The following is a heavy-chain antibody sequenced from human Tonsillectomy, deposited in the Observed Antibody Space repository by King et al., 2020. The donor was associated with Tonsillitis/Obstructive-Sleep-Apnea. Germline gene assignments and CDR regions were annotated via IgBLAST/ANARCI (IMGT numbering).Heavy chain of an antibody. J-gene: IGHJ4*02. D-gene: IGHD2-2*01. Sequence: VQPQQWGAGLLKPSETLSLTCAVYGGSFSGYYWSWIRQPPGKGLEWIGEINHSGSTNYNPSLKSRVTISVDTSKNQFSLKLSSVTAADTAVYYCARDKVVVVSVAIPFYFDYWGQGTLVTVSS. CDR1: GGSFSGYY. V-gene: IGHV4-34*01. CDR2: INHSGST. CDR3: ARDKVVVVSVAIPFYFDY.